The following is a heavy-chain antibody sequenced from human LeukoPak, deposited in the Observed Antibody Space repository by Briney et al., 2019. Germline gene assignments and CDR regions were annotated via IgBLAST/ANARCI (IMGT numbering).Heavy chain of an antibody. D-gene: IGHD3-10*01. Sequence: GGSLRLSCAASGFTFDTYSMHWVRQAPGKGLEWVAVIWYYGSNTYYADSVKGRFTLSRGNSKNTLYLQMNSLRAEDTGVYYCAKDRDYGSGSYVASGFDYWGQGTLVTVSS. CDR2: IWYYGSNT. CDR3: AKDRDYGSGSYVASGFDY. CDR1: GFTFDTYS. V-gene: IGHV3-33*06. J-gene: IGHJ4*02.